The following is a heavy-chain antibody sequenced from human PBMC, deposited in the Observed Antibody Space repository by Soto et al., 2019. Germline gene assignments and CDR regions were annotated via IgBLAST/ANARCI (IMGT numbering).Heavy chain of an antibody. V-gene: IGHV1-46*01. CDR3: ATRDPGHY. J-gene: IGHJ4*02. CDR1: GYTFTTYY. Sequence: QVQLVQSGAEVKKPGASVKVSCKASGYTFTTYYMHWVRQAPGQGLEWMGIISPDGGRTRYAQKFQGRVTMTRDTSTSTVYMELISLISEVTAVYYRATRDPGHYWGQGTLVTVSS. CDR2: ISPDGGRT.